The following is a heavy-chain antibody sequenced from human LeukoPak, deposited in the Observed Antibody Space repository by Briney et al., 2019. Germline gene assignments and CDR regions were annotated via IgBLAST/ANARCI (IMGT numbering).Heavy chain of an antibody. CDR2: IYYSGST. V-gene: IGHV4-39*01. Sequence: SETLSLTCTVSGGSISSSSYYWGWIRQPPGKGLEWIGSIYYSGSTYYNPSLKSRVTISVDTSKNQFPLKLSSVTAADTAVYYCARQKHSLFDYWGQGTLVTVSS. J-gene: IGHJ4*02. D-gene: IGHD2-15*01. CDR3: ARQKHSLFDY. CDR1: GGSISSSSYY.